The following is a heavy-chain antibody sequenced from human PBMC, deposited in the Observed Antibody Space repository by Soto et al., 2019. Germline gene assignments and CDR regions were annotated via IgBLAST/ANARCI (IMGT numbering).Heavy chain of an antibody. J-gene: IGHJ5*02. D-gene: IGHD6-6*01. CDR1: GGSISSGGYY. CDR3: ARETISSSDWFDP. CDR2: IYYSGST. Sequence: LCGGSISSGGYYWSWIRQHPGKGLEWIGYIYYSGSTYYNPSLKSRVTISVDTSKNQFSLKLSSVTAADTAVYYCARETISSSDWFDPWGQGTLVTVSS. V-gene: IGHV4-31*02.